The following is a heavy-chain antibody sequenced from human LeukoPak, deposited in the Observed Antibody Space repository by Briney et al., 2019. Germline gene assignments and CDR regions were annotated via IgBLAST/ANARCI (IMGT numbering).Heavy chain of an antibody. J-gene: IGHJ6*03. D-gene: IGHD2-2*01. CDR1: GFTFSSYG. Sequence: PGGSLRLSCAASGFTFSSYGMHWVRQAPGKGLEWVSYISSSSSTIYYADSVKGRFTISRDNAKNSLYLQMNSLRAEDTAVYYCARGAVPAAMYYYYYMDVWGKGTTVTVSS. CDR2: ISSSSSTI. CDR3: ARGAVPAAMYYYYYMDV. V-gene: IGHV3-48*01.